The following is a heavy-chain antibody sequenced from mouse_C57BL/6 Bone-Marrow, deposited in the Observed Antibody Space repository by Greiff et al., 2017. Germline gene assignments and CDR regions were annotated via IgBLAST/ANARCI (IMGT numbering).Heavy chain of an antibody. J-gene: IGHJ1*03. CDR3: ARSHYYGSSYWYFDV. Sequence: QVQLQQPGAELVKPGASVKLSCKASGYTFTSYWMHWVKQRPGRGLEWIGRIDPNSGGTKYNEKFKSKATLTVDKPSSPAYMQLSGLTSEDSAVYYCARSHYYGSSYWYFDVWGTGTTVTVSS. CDR2: IDPNSGGT. D-gene: IGHD1-1*01. CDR1: GYTFTSYW. V-gene: IGHV1-72*01.